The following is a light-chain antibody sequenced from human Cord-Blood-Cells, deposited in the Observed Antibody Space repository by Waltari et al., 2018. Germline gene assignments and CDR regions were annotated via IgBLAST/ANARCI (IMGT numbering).Light chain of an antibody. J-gene: IGKJ2*01. CDR2: DAS. Sequence: ALQLSQSPSSLSASVGSRVTITCRASHGISSALAWYQQKPGKAPKLLIYDASSLESGVPSRFSGSGSGTDFTLTISSLQPEDFATYYCQQFNSYPYTFGQGTKLEIK. V-gene: IGKV1-13*02. CDR1: HGISSA. CDR3: QQFNSYPYT.